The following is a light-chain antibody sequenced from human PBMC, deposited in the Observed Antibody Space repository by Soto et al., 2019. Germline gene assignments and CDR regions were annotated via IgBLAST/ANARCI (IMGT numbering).Light chain of an antibody. V-gene: IGKV3-11*01. CDR2: DAS. Sequence: EIVLTQSPATLSLSPGERATLSCRASQSVSSYLAWYQQKPGQAPRLLIYDASNRATGIPARFSGNGSGTDFTLTISSLEPEDFAVYYCQQYGSSSNTFGQGTKLEIK. J-gene: IGKJ2*01. CDR1: QSVSSY. CDR3: QQYGSSSNT.